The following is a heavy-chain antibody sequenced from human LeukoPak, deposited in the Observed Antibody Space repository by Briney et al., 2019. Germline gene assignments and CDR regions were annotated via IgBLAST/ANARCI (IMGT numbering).Heavy chain of an antibody. Sequence: PGGSLRLSCAAPGFTFSNYAMTWVRQAPGKGLEWVSSISSTVINTYNADSVKGRFTISRDNSKNTLYLQMNSLRADDTAIYYCAKGTVRFLEWSQRGYFDYWGQGILVTVSS. D-gene: IGHD3-3*01. CDR3: AKGTVRFLEWSQRGYFDY. CDR2: ISSTVINT. V-gene: IGHV3-23*01. CDR1: GFTFSNYA. J-gene: IGHJ4*02.